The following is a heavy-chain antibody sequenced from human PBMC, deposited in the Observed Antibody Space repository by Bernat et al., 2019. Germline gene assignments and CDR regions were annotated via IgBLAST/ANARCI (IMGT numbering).Heavy chain of an antibody. CDR3: ARFLRFLEWLPDGWFDP. Sequence: QVQLQESGPGLVKPSQTLSLTCTVSGGSISSGGYYWSWIRQHPGKGLEWLGYIYYSGSTYYNPSLKSRVTISVDTSKNQFSLKLSSVTAADTAVYYCARFLRFLEWLPDGWFDPWGQGTLVTVSS. D-gene: IGHD3-3*01. CDR1: GGSISSGGYY. J-gene: IGHJ5*02. CDR2: IYYSGST. V-gene: IGHV4-31*03.